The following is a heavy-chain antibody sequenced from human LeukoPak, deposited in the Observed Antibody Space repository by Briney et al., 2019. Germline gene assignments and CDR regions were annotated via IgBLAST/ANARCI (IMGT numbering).Heavy chain of an antibody. V-gene: IGHV1-24*01. Sequence: GASVKVSCKVSGYTLTELSMHWVRQAPGKGLEWMGGFDPEDGETIYAQKFQGRVTMTEDTSTDTAYMELSSLRSEDTAVYYCATEGSTVTQSRGYYYYGMDVWGQGTTVTVSS. CDR1: GYTLTELS. CDR3: ATEGSTVTQSRGYYYYGMDV. CDR2: FDPEDGET. J-gene: IGHJ6*02. D-gene: IGHD4-17*01.